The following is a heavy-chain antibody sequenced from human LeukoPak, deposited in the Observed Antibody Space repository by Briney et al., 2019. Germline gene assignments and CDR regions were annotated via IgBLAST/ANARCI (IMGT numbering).Heavy chain of an antibody. J-gene: IGHJ5*02. V-gene: IGHV3-30-3*01. CDR2: ISYDGSNK. Sequence: GRSLRLSCAASGFTFSSYAMHRVRQAPGKGLEWVAVISYDGSNKYYADSVKGRFTISRDNSKNTLYLQMNSLRAEDTAVYYCARDRNSGSYRASRFDPWGQGTLVTVSS. CDR1: GFTFSSYA. CDR3: ARDRNSGSYRASRFDP. D-gene: IGHD1-26*01.